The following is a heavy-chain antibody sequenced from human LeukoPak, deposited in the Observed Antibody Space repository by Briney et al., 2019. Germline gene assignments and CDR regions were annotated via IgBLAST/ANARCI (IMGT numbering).Heavy chain of an antibody. J-gene: IGHJ4*02. Sequence: GASVKVSCKVSGYTLTELSMHWVRQAPGKGLDWMGGFDPEDGETIYAQKFQGRVTMTEDTLTDTAYMELSSLRSEDTAVYYCATRSDSGYGPFDYWGQGTLVTVSS. D-gene: IGHD5-12*01. CDR2: FDPEDGET. CDR1: GYTLTELS. CDR3: ATRSDSGYGPFDY. V-gene: IGHV1-24*01.